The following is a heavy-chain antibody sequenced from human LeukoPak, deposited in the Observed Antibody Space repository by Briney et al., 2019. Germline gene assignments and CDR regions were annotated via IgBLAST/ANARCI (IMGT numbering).Heavy chain of an antibody. CDR3: ARDYTGSRSY. J-gene: IGHJ4*02. CDR1: GFTFSSYE. CDR2: ISSSGSTI. D-gene: IGHD2-15*01. Sequence: GGSLRLSCAASGFTFSSYEMKWVRQAPGKGLEWVSYISSSGSTIYYADSVKGRFTISRDNAKNSLYLQMNSLRAEDTAVYYCARDYTGSRSYWGQGTLVTVSS. V-gene: IGHV3-48*03.